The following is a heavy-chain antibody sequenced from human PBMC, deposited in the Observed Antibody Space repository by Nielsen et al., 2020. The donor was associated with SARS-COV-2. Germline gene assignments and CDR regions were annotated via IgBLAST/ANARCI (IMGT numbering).Heavy chain of an antibody. D-gene: IGHD3-3*01. V-gene: IGHV3-30*18. CDR2: ISRDASDT. CDR3: AKDFWSSPNQVGPDY. Sequence: GESLKISCAASGFTFSDYGIHWVRQAPGKGLEWMAIISRDASDTFHPDSVKGRFTVSRDNSKNTVYLQMNSLRPEDTAVYYCAKDFWSSPNQVGPDYWGQGTLVTVSS. CDR1: GFTFSDYG. J-gene: IGHJ4*02.